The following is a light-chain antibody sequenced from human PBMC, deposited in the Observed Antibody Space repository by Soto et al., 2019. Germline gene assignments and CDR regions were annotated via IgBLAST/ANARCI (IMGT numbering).Light chain of an antibody. Sequence: QSVLTQPASVSGSRGQSITISCTGTSSDVGGHDYVSWYQQHPGKAPKLMISDVSNRPSGVPDRFSGSKSGTSASLAITGLRAEDEADYYCQSYDSSLSGWVFGGGTKLTVL. V-gene: IGLV2-14*03. CDR2: DVS. J-gene: IGLJ3*02. CDR1: SSDVGGHDY. CDR3: QSYDSSLSGWV.